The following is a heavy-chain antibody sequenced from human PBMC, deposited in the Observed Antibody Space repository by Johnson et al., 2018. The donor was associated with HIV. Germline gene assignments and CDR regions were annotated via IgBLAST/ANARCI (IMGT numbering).Heavy chain of an antibody. CDR1: GFTFSDYY. J-gene: IGHJ3*02. CDR2: ISGGGSAI. Sequence: QVQLVESGGGLVQPGGSLRLSCAVSGFTFSDYYMSWIRQAPGKGLEWISYISGGGSAIYYADSVRGRFTISRDNAKNSLYLQMNSLKAEDTAVYYCAKELALYSSGYGGDAFDIWGQGTMVTVSS. CDR3: AKELALYSSGYGGDAFDI. V-gene: IGHV3-11*04. D-gene: IGHD6-19*01.